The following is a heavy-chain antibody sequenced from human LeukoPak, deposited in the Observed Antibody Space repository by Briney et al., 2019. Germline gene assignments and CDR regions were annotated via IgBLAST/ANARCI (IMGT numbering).Heavy chain of an antibody. J-gene: IGHJ6*02. CDR1: GYTFTSYG. CDR3: AADYCSSTSCYTPYYYYYGMDA. V-gene: IGHV1-18*01. Sequence: ASVKVSCKASGYTFTSYGISWVRQAPGQGLEWMGWISAYNGNTNYAQKLQGRVTMTTDTSTSTAYMELRSLRSDDTAVYYCAADYCSSTSCYTPYYYYYGMDAWGQGTTVTVSS. D-gene: IGHD2-2*02. CDR2: ISAYNGNT.